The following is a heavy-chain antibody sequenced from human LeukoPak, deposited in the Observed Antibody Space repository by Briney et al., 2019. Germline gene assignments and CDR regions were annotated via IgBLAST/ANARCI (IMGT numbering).Heavy chain of an antibody. CDR2: IYTSGST. CDR3: ARGLRQWLVLLG. CDR1: GGSISSGSYY. D-gene: IGHD6-19*01. Sequence: PSETLSLTCTVSGGSISSGSYYWSWIRQPAGKGLEWIGRIYTSGSTNYNPSLKSRVTISVDTSKNQFSLKLSSVTAADTAVYYCARGLRQWLVLLGWGQGTLVTVSS. J-gene: IGHJ4*02. V-gene: IGHV4-61*02.